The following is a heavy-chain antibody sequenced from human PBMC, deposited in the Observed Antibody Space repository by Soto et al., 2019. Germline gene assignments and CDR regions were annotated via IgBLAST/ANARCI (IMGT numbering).Heavy chain of an antibody. CDR1: GGSISSSSYY. V-gene: IGHV4-39*01. CDR2: IYYSGST. J-gene: IGHJ4*02. D-gene: IGHD5-18*01. Sequence: QLQLQESGPGLVKPSETLSLTCTVSGGSISSSSYYWGWIRQPPGKGLEWIGSIYYSGSTYYNPSLKSRVTISVDTSKNQFSLKLSSVTAADTAVYYCARVDTAMVRPFDYWGQGTLVTVSS. CDR3: ARVDTAMVRPFDY.